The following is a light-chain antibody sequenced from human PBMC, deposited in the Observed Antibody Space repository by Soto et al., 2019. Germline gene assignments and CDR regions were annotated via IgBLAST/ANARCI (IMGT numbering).Light chain of an antibody. J-gene: IGKJ2*01. CDR1: QSVSSDY. V-gene: IGKV3-20*01. CDR3: QQYGGSPRYT. Sequence: EIVLTQSPGTLSLSPGERATLSCRASQSVSSDYLAWYQQKPGQAPRLLIYGASSSATGIPDRFSGSGSGTDFTLTISRLEPEDFAGYYCQQYGGSPRYTFGQGTKLEIK. CDR2: GAS.